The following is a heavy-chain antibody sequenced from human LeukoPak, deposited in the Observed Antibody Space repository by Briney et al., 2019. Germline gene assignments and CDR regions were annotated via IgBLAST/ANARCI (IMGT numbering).Heavy chain of an antibody. Sequence: PSETLSLTCAVSGYSISSGYYWGWIRQPPGKGLEWIGSIYHSVSTYYNPSLNCRVTISVDTSKNQFSLKLSSVTAADTAVYYCARHESLWCLGFQHWGQGTLVTVSS. CDR2: IYHSVST. CDR3: ARHESLWCLGFQH. CDR1: GYSISSGYY. D-gene: IGHD4/OR15-4a*01. J-gene: IGHJ1*01. V-gene: IGHV4-38-2*01.